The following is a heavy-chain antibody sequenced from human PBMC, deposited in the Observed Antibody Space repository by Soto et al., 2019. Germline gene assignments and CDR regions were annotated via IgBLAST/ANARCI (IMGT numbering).Heavy chain of an antibody. CDR3: ATDRDLLCGGLGQYYYYYYMGV. J-gene: IGHJ6*03. D-gene: IGHD3-16*01. CDR2: ISGSGGST. V-gene: IGHV3-23*01. CDR1: GFTFSRYA. Sequence: PXGSMRLSCAASGFTFSRYAMSWVRQATGKRMERVSDISGSGGSTYYADSVKGRFTISRDNSNNSLYLQMNILSADDTAVYYCATDRDLLCGGLGQYYYYYYMGVSGKGTTVTVSS.